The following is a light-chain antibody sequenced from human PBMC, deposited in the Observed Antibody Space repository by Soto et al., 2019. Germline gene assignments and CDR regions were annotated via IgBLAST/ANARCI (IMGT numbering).Light chain of an antibody. Sequence: IEVTQSPSSLAASLGDRVTITCRASQTIGTYVNWYRQKSGAAPELLIYDASTLQSGVPSRFRGGASGTDFTLTISSLQLDDFATYYCQQSYNTPLKLGQGTKVDIK. J-gene: IGKJ1*01. CDR2: DAS. V-gene: IGKV1-39*01. CDR3: QQSYNTPLK. CDR1: QTIGTY.